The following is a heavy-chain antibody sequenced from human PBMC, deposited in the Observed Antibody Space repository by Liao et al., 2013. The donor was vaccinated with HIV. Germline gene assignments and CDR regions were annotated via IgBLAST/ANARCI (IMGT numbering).Heavy chain of an antibody. D-gene: IGHD3-3*01. V-gene: IGHV4-61*02. CDR2: FSTSGST. Sequence: QVQLQESGPGLVKPSQTLSLTCTVSGASISSGHYFWSWIRQPAGKGLEWIGRFSTSGSTNYNPSLKSRVIISGDTSKNALSLKLSSVTAADTALYYCAREEELGDLEWLLYSWGQGTLVTVSS. CDR1: GASISSGHYF. CDR3: AREEELGDLEWLLYS. J-gene: IGHJ4*02.